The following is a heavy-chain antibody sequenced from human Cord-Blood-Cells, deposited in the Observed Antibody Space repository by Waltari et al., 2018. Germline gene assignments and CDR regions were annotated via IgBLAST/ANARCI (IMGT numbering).Heavy chain of an antibody. D-gene: IGHD3-10*01. CDR2: IYHSGST. Sequence: QVQLQESGPGLVKPSETLSLTCAVSGYSISSGYYWGWIRQPPGKGLEWIGSIYHSGSTYYTPSLKGRVTISVDTSKNQFSLKLSSVTAADTAVYYCARGQSYYGSGSYYYFDYWGQGTLVTVSS. J-gene: IGHJ4*02. CDR1: GYSISSGYY. V-gene: IGHV4-38-2*01. CDR3: ARGQSYYGSGSYYYFDY.